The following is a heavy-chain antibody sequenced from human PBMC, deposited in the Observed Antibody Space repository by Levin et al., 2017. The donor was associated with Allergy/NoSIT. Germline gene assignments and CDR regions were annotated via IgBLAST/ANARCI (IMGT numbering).Heavy chain of an antibody. CDR3: AKNLGADEGDDILTGLFDY. CDR2: ISGSGGRT. CDR1: GFTFDTFT. J-gene: IGHJ4*02. Sequence: GGSLRLSCGASGFTFDTFTMSWVRQGPGRGLEWLADISGSGGRTYYADSVKGRFSISRDNSKNIVYLQMNSLRGEDTAVYYCAKNLGADEGDDILTGLFDYWGQGTLVTVSS. D-gene: IGHD3-9*01. V-gene: IGHV3-23*01.